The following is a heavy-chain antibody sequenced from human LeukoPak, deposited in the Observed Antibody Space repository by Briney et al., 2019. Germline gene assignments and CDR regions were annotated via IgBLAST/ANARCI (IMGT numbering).Heavy chain of an antibody. Sequence: SETLSLTCSVSGGSISGYYWSWVRHSPGKRLEWIGFMSSSGTTTYNPTLKSRVTISVDPAKSHFSLKLRSVTAADTAKYYCARHARGYSHGARFDPWGQGTMVTVSS. J-gene: IGHJ5*02. V-gene: IGHV4-4*08. CDR1: GGSISGYY. CDR3: ARHARGYSHGARFDP. D-gene: IGHD5-12*01. CDR2: MSSSGTT.